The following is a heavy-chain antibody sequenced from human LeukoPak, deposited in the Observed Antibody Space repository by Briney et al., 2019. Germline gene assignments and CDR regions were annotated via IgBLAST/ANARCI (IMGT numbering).Heavy chain of an antibody. CDR3: AKKGTDNGWYQFFDS. Sequence: GGSLRLSCAASGFTFSSYAMSWVRQAPGKGLEWVSTISGTGGSTYYADSVKGRFTISRDNSKNTLYLQMNSLRAEDTAVYYCAKKGTDNGWYQFFDSWGQGTLVTVSS. V-gene: IGHV3-23*01. CDR2: ISGTGGST. CDR1: GFTFSSYA. D-gene: IGHD6-19*01. J-gene: IGHJ4*02.